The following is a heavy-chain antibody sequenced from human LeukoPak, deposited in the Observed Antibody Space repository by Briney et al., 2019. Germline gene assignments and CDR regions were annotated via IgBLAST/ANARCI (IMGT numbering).Heavy chain of an antibody. Sequence: GGSLRLSCAASGFTVSSNYMSWVRQAPGKGLEWVSVIYSGGSTYYADSVKGRFTISRDNSKNTLYLQMNSLRAEDTAVYYCARDSGESGSSWYRFDPWGQGTLVTVSS. CDR1: GFTVSSNY. CDR3: ARDSGESGSSWYRFDP. D-gene: IGHD6-13*01. J-gene: IGHJ5*02. V-gene: IGHV3-66*01. CDR2: IYSGGST.